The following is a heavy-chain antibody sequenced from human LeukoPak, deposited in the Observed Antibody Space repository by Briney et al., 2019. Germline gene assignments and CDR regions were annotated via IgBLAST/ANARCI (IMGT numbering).Heavy chain of an antibody. V-gene: IGHV4-34*01. CDR3: GTGSGSNNWFDP. J-gene: IGHJ5*02. CDR2: INHSGST. CDR1: GGSFSGYY. D-gene: IGHD3-10*01. Sequence: PETLSLTCAVYGGSFSGYYWTWIRQPPGKGLEWIGEINHSGSTNYNPSLKSRVTLSVDTSKNQFSLKLSSVTAADTAVYYCGTGSGSNNWFDPWGQGTLVTVSS.